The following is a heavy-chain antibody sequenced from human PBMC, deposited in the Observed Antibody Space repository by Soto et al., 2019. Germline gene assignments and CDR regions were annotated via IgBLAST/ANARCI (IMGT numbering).Heavy chain of an antibody. D-gene: IGHD2-8*01. J-gene: IGHJ4*02. V-gene: IGHV3-30*03. CDR2: ISYDGSNK. CDR1: GFTFSSYG. CDR3: AAGSNGYE. Sequence: QVQLVESGGGVVQPGRSLRLSCAASGFTFSSYGMHWVRQAPGKGLEWVAVISYDGSNKYYADSVKGRFTISRDNSKNTLYLQMNSLRAEDTAVYYCAAGSNGYEWGQATLVTVSS.